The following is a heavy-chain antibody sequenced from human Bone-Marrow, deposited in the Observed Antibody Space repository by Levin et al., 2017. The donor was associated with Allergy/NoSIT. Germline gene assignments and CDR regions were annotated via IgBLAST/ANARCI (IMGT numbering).Heavy chain of an antibody. J-gene: IGHJ5*02. V-gene: IGHV4-38-2*02. D-gene: IGHD6-13*01. CDR1: GYSISSGYY. CDR2: IYHSGST. CDR3: ARGGSSWWGQYNRFDP. Sequence: SETLSLTCTVSGYSISSGYYWGWIRQPPGKGLEWIGSIYHSGSTYYNPSLKSRVTISVDTSKNQFSLKLSSVTAADTAVYYCARGGSSWWGQYNRFDPWGQGTLVTVSS.